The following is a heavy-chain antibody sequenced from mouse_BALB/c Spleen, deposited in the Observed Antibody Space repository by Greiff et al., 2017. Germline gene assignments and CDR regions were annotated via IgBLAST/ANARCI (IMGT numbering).Heavy chain of an antibody. Sequence: QVQLQQSGAELAKPGASVKMSCKASGYTFTSYWMHWVKQRPGQGLEWIGYINPSTGYTEYNQKFKDKATLTADKSSSTAYMQLSSLTSEDAAVYYCAREVYDYLYYFDYWGQGTTLTVSS. J-gene: IGHJ2*01. CDR3: AREVYDYLYYFDY. V-gene: IGHV1-7*01. D-gene: IGHD2-4*01. CDR2: INPSTGYT. CDR1: GYTFTSYW.